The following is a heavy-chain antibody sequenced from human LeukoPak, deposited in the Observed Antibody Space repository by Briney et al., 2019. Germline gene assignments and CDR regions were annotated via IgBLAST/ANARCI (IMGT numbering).Heavy chain of an antibody. CDR1: GFTVSSNY. J-gene: IGHJ4*02. CDR2: IYSGGST. V-gene: IGHV3-53*01. D-gene: IGHD3-22*01. CDR3: ARDSGGYSH. Sequence: GESLKISCAASGFTVSSNYMSWVRQAPGKGLEWVSVIYSGGSTYYADSVKGRFTISRDNSKNTLYLQTNSLRAEDTAVYYCARDSGGYSHWGQGTLVTVSS.